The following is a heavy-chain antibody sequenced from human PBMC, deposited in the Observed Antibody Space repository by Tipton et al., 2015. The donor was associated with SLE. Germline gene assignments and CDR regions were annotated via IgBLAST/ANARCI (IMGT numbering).Heavy chain of an antibody. CDR3: ARASGSEGWYFDL. V-gene: IGHV3-23*01. J-gene: IGHJ2*01. Sequence: SLRLSCAGSGFTFSSAWMSWVRQAPGKGLEWVSAISGSGRSAYYTDSVKGRFSISRDNSRNTLYLQMISLRAEDTAVYYCARASGSEGWYFDLWGRGTLVTVSS. CDR1: GFTFSSAW. D-gene: IGHD1-26*01. CDR2: ISGSGRSA.